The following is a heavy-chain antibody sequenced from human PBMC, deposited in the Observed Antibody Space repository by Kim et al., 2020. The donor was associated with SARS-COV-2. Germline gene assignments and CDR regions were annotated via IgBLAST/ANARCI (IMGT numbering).Heavy chain of an antibody. CDR2: IYSGGST. Sequence: GGSLRLSCAASGFTVSSNYMSWVRQAPGKGLEWVSVIYSGGSTYYADSVKGRFTISRDNSKNTLYLQMNSLRAEDTVVYYCAREVRYGYFDYWGQGTLVTVSS. D-gene: IGHD4-17*01. V-gene: IGHV3-53*01. CDR3: AREVRYGYFDY. CDR1: GFTVSSNY. J-gene: IGHJ4*02.